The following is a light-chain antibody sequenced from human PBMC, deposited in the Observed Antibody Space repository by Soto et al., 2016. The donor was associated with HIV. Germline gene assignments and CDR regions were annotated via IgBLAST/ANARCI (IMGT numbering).Light chain of an antibody. CDR2: AAS. J-gene: IGKJ3*01. Sequence: DIQLTQSPSFLSASVGDRVTITCRASQGISSYLAWYQQKPGKAPKLLIYAASTLQSGVPSRFSGSGSGTEFTLTISSLQPEDFATYYCQQLNSYPRTFGLGPKWSIK. V-gene: IGKV1-9*01. CDR1: QGISSY. CDR3: QQLNSYPRT.